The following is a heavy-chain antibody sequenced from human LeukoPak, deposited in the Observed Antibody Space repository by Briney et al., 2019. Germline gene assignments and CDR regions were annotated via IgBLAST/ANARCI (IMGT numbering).Heavy chain of an antibody. CDR1: GYTFTNYA. V-gene: IGHV7-4-1*02. CDR2: ININTGNP. Sequence: VASVKVSCKASGYTFTNYAMNWVRQAPGQGLEWMGWININTGNPTYAQGFTGRFVFSLDTSVSTAYLQWSSLKASDTAMYYCARSDILTGYSGGDAFDIWGQGTMVTVSS. CDR3: ARSDILTGYSGGDAFDI. J-gene: IGHJ3*02. D-gene: IGHD3-9*01.